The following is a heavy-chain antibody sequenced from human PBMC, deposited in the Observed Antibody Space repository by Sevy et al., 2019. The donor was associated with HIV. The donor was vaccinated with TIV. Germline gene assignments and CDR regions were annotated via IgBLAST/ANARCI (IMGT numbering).Heavy chain of an antibody. V-gene: IGHV3-72*01. Sequence: GGSLRLSCAASGFTFSDHYMDWVRQAPGKGLEWVGRTRNKANSYTTEYAASVKGRFTISRDDSKNSLYLQMNSLKTEDTAVYYCAREGVGYYDSSGYYYGGYFDYWGQGTLVTVSS. J-gene: IGHJ4*02. CDR1: GFTFSDHY. CDR2: TRNKANSYTT. CDR3: AREGVGYYDSSGYYYGGYFDY. D-gene: IGHD3-22*01.